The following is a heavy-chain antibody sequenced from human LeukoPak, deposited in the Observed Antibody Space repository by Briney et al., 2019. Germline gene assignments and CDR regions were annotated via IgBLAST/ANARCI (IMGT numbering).Heavy chain of an antibody. J-gene: IGHJ4*02. V-gene: IGHV3-48*01. CDR1: GFTFSSYS. D-gene: IGHD2-2*01. Sequence: GGSLRLSCAASGFTFSSYSMNWVRQAPGKGLEWVSYISSSSSTIYYADSVKGRFTISRDNAKNSLYLQMNSLRAEDTAVYYRGRDWVVVTAAAPFDYWGQGSLVTVSS. CDR2: ISSSSSTI. CDR3: GRDWVVVTAAAPFDY.